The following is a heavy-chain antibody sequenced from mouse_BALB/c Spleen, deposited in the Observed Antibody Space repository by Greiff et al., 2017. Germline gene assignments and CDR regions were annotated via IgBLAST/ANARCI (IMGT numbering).Heavy chain of an antibody. CDR2: ISYSGST. CDR1: GDSITSCY. J-gene: IGHJ3*01. Sequence: EVQLQESGPSLVKPSQTLSLTCSVTGDSITSCYWNWIRKFPGNKLEYMGYISYSGSTYYNPSLKSRISITRDTSKNQYYLQLNSVTTEDTATYYCAREGLLQSFAYWGQGTLVTVSA. CDR3: AREGLLQSFAY. D-gene: IGHD1-1*01. V-gene: IGHV3-8*02.